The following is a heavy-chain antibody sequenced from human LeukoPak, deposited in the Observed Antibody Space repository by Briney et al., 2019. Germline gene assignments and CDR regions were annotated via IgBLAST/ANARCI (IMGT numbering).Heavy chain of an antibody. CDR1: GFTFSSYA. V-gene: IGHV3-23*01. J-gene: IGHJ4*02. D-gene: IGHD3-22*01. CDR3: AKASYYYDSSGYGY. CDR2: ISGSGGST. Sequence: PGGSLRLSCAASGFTFSSYAMSWVRQAPGKGLEWVSAISGSGGSTYYADSVKGRFTISRDNSKNTLYLQMNSLRAEDTAVYYWAKASYYYDSSGYGYWGQGTLVTVSS.